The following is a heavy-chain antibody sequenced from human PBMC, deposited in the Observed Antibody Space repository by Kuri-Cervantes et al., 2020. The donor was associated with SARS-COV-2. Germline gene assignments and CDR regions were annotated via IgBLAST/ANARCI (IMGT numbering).Heavy chain of an antibody. V-gene: IGHV3-11*01. CDR1: GSTFRDYY. CDR3: SRDQVSAAGTANY. D-gene: IGHD6-13*01. J-gene: IGHJ4*02. CDR2: ISSSDSTT. Sequence: SCVASGSTFRDYYMSWIRQAPGKGLEWISYISSSDSTTYYADSVKGRFTISRDNAKRTLFLQMNSLRVDDTAVYYCSRDQVSAAGTANYWGQGALVTVSS.